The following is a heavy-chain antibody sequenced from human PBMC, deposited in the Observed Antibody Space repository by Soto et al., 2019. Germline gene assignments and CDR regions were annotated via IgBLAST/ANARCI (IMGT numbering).Heavy chain of an antibody. CDR1: GGSFSGYY. CDR2: INHSGST. CDR3: ARVYGRNCDY. J-gene: IGHJ4*02. Sequence: QVQLQQWGAGLLKPSETLSLTCAVYGGSFSGYYWNWIRQPPGKGLEWIGEINHSGSTNYNPSLKSRVTISVDTSKNQFSLRLSSVTAADTAVYYCARVYGRNCDYWGQGTLVTVSS. V-gene: IGHV4-34*01. D-gene: IGHD3-10*01.